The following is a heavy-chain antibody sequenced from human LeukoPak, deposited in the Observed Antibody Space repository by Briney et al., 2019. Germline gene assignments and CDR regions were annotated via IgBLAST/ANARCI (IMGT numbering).Heavy chain of an antibody. Sequence: GGSLRLSCAGSGFTFSDYTMHWVRQGPGKGLEYVSAITANARSKYHADSVRGRFTISRDNSKDTLYLQMGSLRAEDMAVYYCARDETIVGALDYWGQGTLVTVSS. D-gene: IGHD1-26*01. J-gene: IGHJ4*02. CDR1: GFTFSDYT. V-gene: IGHV3-64*02. CDR2: ITANARSK. CDR3: ARDETIVGALDY.